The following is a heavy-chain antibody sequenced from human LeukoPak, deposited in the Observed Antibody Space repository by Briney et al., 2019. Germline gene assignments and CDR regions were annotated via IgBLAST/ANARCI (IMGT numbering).Heavy chain of an antibody. CDR2: IYYTGST. D-gene: IGHD3-22*01. CDR3: ARGYYDSSGYFHFDY. Sequence: KASESLSLTCTVSGGSVSSGSYYWSWIRQPPGKGLEWIASIYYTGSTNYNPSLKSRVTMSVDTSKNQFSLKMSSVTAADTAVYYCARGYYDSSGYFHFDYWGQGTRVTVSS. CDR1: GGSVSSGSYY. V-gene: IGHV4-61*01. J-gene: IGHJ4*02.